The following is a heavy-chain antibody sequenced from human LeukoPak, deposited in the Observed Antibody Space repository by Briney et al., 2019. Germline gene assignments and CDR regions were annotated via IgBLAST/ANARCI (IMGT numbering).Heavy chain of an antibody. J-gene: IGHJ4*02. CDR1: GFTFSSNA. V-gene: IGHV3-30*02. CDR2: IRYDGSNK. Sequence: GSLRLSCAASGFTFSSNAMHWVRQAPGKGLEWVAFIRYDGSNKYYADSVKGRFTISRDNSKNTLYLQMNSLRAEDTAVYYCAKDPRIAAAGFPTWGQGTLVTVSS. CDR3: AKDPRIAAAGFPT. D-gene: IGHD6-13*01.